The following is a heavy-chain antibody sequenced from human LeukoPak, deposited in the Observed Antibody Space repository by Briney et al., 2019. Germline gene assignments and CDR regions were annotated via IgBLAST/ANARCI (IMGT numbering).Heavy chain of an antibody. CDR1: GFTFSTYA. V-gene: IGHV3-64*01. CDR3: ARAQRDYGPDY. Sequence: PGGSLRLSCAASGFTFSTYAMYWVRQAPGKGLEYVSGMSNNGGRTYYANSVKGRFTISRDNAKNSLYLQMNSLRAEDTAVYYCARAQRDYGPDYWGQGTLVTVSS. D-gene: IGHD3-10*01. CDR2: MSNNGGRT. J-gene: IGHJ4*02.